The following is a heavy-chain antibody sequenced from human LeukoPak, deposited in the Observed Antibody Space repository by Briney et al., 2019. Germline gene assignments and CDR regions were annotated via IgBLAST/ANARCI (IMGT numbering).Heavy chain of an antibody. D-gene: IGHD1-1*01. CDR1: GFTFSTYA. CDR2: ISYGGTNK. CDR3: ASRIGNARFDY. V-gene: IGHV3-30-3*01. J-gene: IGHJ4*02. Sequence: GGSLRLSCAASGFTFSTYAMHWVRQAPGKGLEWVAFISYGGTNKYCADSVKGRFTISRDNSKNTLYLQMNSLRVEDTAVYYCASRIGNARFDYWGRGTLVTVSS.